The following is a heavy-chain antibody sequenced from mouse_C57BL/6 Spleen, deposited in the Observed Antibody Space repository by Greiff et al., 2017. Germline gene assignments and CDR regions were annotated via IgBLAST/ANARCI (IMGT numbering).Heavy chain of an antibody. V-gene: IGHV5-4*01. CDR1: GFTFSSYA. D-gene: IGHD1-1*01. Sequence: EVHLVESGGGLVKPGGSLKLSCAASGFTFSSYAMSWVRQTPEKRLEWVATISDGGSYTYYPDNVKGRFTISRDNAKNNLYLQMSHLKSEDTAMYYCARDRVYYGSSYEYFDVWGTGTTVTVSS. CDR2: ISDGGSYT. J-gene: IGHJ1*03. CDR3: ARDRVYYGSSYEYFDV.